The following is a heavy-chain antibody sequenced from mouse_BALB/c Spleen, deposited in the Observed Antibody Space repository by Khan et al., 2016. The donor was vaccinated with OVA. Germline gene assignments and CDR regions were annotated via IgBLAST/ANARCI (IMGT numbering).Heavy chain of an antibody. CDR2: ISSDSNTI. Sequence: EVQLVESGGGLVQSGGSRKLSCAASGFTFTSYGMHWISQAPEKGLEWVAYISSDSNTIYYADTVTGRIAISRDHPKNTLFLPMPSLRAGDCAMYFCATSYFSGYYFDYWGQGTTLTVSS. CDR3: ATSYFSGYYFDY. V-gene: IGHV5-17*02. J-gene: IGHJ2*01. CDR1: GFTFTSYG. D-gene: IGHD1-1*01.